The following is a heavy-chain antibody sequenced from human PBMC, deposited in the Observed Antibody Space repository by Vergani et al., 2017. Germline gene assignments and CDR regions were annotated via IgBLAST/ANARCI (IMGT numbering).Heavy chain of an antibody. CDR3: ARSVESAAFDV. CDR1: GFTFSRYS. J-gene: IGHJ3*01. V-gene: IGHV3-21*01. Sequence: EVQLVESGGGLVKPGGSLRLSCAASGFTFSRYSMNWVRQAPGKGLEWVSSINSSTNYIYYADSVKGRFTISRDNAKNSLYLQMNSLRAEDTAISYCARSVESAAFDVWGQGTMVTVSS. CDR2: INSSTNYI.